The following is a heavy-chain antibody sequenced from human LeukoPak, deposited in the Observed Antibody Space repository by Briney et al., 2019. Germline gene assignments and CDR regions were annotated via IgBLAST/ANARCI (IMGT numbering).Heavy chain of an antibody. Sequence: SETLSLACTVSGGSVSSGSYYWSWIRQPPGKGLEWIGYIYNPSLKSRVTISVDTSKNQFSLKLSSVTAADTAVYYCARVPSRFGSSTWYFDLWGRGTLVAVSS. J-gene: IGHJ2*01. D-gene: IGHD3-10*01. V-gene: IGHV4-61*01. CDR1: GGSVSSGSYY. CDR3: ARVPSRFGSSTWYFDL. CDR2: I.